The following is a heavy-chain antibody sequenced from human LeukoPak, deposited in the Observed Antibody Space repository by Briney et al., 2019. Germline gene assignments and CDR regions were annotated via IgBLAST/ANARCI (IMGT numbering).Heavy chain of an antibody. CDR3: ARVHRGLSYAMDV. CDR1: GGSIRSSSYY. D-gene: IGHD1-26*01. Sequence: SETLSLTCTCSGGSIRSSSYYWGCFRQPPGKGREWLGSIYYSGSIYYSGSTHYNASLKSRVTISVDTSKNQFSLKLSSVTAADTAVYYCARVHRGLSYAMDVWGQGTTVTVSS. CDR2: IYYSGSIYYSGST. J-gene: IGHJ6*02. V-gene: IGHV4-39*01.